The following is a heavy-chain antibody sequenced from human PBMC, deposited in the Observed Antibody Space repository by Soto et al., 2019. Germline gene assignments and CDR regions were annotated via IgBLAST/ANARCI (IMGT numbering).Heavy chain of an antibody. D-gene: IGHD4-17*01. J-gene: IGHJ5*02. CDR2: ITPVFGTA. CDR1: ADTFNXXX. CDR3: ARSLEGTTVTNWFDP. Sequence: QVQLVQSGAEVKKPGSSVKVSCKASADTFNXXXLSWLRQAPXQXXXXMGGITPVFGTADYAQSFEDRLTITADDSTSTVYMELSSLRSDDTAVYYCARSLEGTTVTNWFDPWGQGALVTVSS. V-gene: IGHV1-69*01.